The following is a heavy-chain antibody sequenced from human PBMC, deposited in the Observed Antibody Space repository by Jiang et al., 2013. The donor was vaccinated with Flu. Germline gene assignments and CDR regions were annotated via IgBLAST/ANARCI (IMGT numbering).Heavy chain of an antibody. CDR2: ISSSGSTI. V-gene: IGHV3-48*03. D-gene: IGHD2-2*01. Sequence: VQLLESGGGLVQPGGSLRLSCAASGFTFSSYEMNWVRQAPGKGLEWVSYISSSGSTIYYADSVKGRFTISRDNAKNSLYLQMNSLRAEDTAVYYCAAMHSMAYLFDYWGPGNPGSPSPQ. CDR3: AAMHSMAYLFDY. CDR1: GFTFSSYE. J-gene: IGHJ4*02.